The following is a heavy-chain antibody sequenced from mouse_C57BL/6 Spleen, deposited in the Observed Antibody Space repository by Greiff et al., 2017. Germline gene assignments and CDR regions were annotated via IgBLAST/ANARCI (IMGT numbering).Heavy chain of an antibody. CDR1: GYTFTDYN. CDR2: INPNNGGT. J-gene: IGHJ3*01. D-gene: IGHD4-1*02. V-gene: IGHV1-22*01. CDR3: SQLGRHWFAY. Sequence: EVQVVASGPELVKPGASVKMSCKASGYTFTDYNMHWVKQSHGKSLEWIGYINPNNGGTSYNQKFKGKATLTVNKSSSTAYMELRSLTSEDAAVYYCSQLGRHWFAYWGQGTLVTVSA.